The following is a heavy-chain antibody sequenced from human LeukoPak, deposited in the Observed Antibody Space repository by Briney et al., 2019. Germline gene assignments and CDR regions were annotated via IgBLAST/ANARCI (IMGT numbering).Heavy chain of an antibody. CDR2: ISGSGGST. CDR1: GFTFSNYA. D-gene: IGHD4-17*01. Sequence: SGGSLRLSCAAPGFTFSNYAMSWVRQAPGKGLEWVSAISGSGGSTYYADSVKGRLTISRDNSKNTLYLQMNSLRAEDTAVYYCANRPDYGDLYWGQGTLVTVSS. J-gene: IGHJ4*02. V-gene: IGHV3-23*01. CDR3: ANRPDYGDLY.